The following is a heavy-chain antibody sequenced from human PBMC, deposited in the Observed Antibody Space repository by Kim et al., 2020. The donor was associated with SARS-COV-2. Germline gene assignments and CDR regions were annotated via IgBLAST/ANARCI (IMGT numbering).Heavy chain of an antibody. CDR3: ARVVRGVSEY. Sequence: SETLSLTCAVYGGSFSGYYWSWIRQPPGKGLEWIGEINHSGSTNYNPSLKSRVTISVDTSKNQFSLKLSSVTAADTAVYYCARVVRGVSEYWGQGTLVTVSS. CDR1: GGSFSGYY. V-gene: IGHV4-34*01. CDR2: INHSGST. D-gene: IGHD3-10*01. J-gene: IGHJ4*02.